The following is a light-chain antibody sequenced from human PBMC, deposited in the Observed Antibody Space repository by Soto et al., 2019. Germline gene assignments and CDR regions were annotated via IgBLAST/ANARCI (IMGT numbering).Light chain of an antibody. CDR2: AAS. CDR3: QQSFSAPRT. J-gene: IGKJ2*01. V-gene: IGKV1-39*01. CDR1: QSIDTY. Sequence: DIQMTQSPSSLSASVGDRVTITCRASQSIDTYLNWYQQKPGKAPKILISAASSLRSGVPPRFSGSGSGTDFTLTISSLQPEDFATYYCQQSFSAPRTFGQGTKLEIQ.